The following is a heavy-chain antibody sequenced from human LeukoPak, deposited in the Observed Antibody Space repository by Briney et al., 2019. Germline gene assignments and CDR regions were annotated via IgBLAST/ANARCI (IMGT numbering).Heavy chain of an antibody. D-gene: IGHD5-24*01. CDR2: ISSSSSYI. Sequence: GGSLRLSCAASGFHFTTYWMGWVRQAPGKGLEWVSSISSSSSYIYYADSVKGRFTISRDNAKNTLYLQMNSLRDEDTAVYYCARVGGYNSYFDYWGQGSLVTVSS. J-gene: IGHJ4*02. CDR1: GFHFTTYW. V-gene: IGHV3-21*01. CDR3: ARVGGYNSYFDY.